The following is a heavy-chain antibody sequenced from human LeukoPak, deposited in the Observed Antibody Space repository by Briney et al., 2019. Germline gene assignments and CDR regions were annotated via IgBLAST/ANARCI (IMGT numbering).Heavy chain of an antibody. J-gene: IGHJ6*03. D-gene: IGHD3-9*01. CDR3: ARAFGWWSPTATRDYYYMDV. CDR2: IIPIFGTA. Sequence: SVKVSCKTSGGTFISYAISWVRQAPGQGLEWMGGIIPIFGTANYAQKFQGRVTITADKSTSTAYMELCSLRSEDTAVYYCARAFGWWSPTATRDYYYMDVWGKGTTVTVSS. CDR1: GGTFISYA. V-gene: IGHV1-69*06.